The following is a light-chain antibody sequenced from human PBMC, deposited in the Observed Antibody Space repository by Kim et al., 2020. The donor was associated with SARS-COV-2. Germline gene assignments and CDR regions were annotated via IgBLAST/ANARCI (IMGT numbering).Light chain of an antibody. Sequence: GSQGERATLTCRASQSVSRHLAWYQQTPGQVPRLLIYDASTRATGIAARFSGSGSATEFTLTISSLQSEDFAVYYCQQYNNWPLTFGGGTKVEIK. J-gene: IGKJ4*01. CDR2: DAS. CDR3: QQYNNWPLT. CDR1: QSVSRH. V-gene: IGKV3-15*01.